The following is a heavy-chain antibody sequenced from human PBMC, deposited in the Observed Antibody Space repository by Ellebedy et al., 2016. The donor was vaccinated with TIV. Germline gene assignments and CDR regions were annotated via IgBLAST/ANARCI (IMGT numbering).Heavy chain of an antibody. Sequence: SETLSLTCTVSGGSISSSSYYWGWIRQPPGKGLEWIGSIYYSGTTYYNPSLKSRVTISVDTSKNQFSLKLNSVTAADTAVYYCARREANAYFDYWGQGTLVTVSS. CDR3: ARREANAYFDY. CDR2: IYYSGTT. CDR1: GGSISSSSYY. D-gene: IGHD1-26*01. V-gene: IGHV4-39*01. J-gene: IGHJ4*02.